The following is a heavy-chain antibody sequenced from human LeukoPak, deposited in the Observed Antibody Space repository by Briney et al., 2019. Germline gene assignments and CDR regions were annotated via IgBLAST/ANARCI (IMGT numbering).Heavy chain of an antibody. V-gene: IGHV1-18*01. CDR3: ARIIPTYYYDSSTYSQFGVFDY. Sequence: ASVKVSCKASGYTFTSYAISWVRQAPGQGLERMGWVSAYNGNTNYAQKLQGRVTMTTDTSTSTAYMELRSLRSDDTAVYYCARIIPTYYYDSSTYSQFGVFDYWGQGTLVTVSS. CDR2: VSAYNGNT. J-gene: IGHJ4*02. CDR1: GYTFTSYA. D-gene: IGHD3-22*01.